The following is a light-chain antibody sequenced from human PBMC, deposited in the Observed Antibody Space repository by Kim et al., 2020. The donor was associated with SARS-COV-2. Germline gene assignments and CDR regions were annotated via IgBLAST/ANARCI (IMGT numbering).Light chain of an antibody. CDR1: KLGDKY. CDR2: QDL. CDR3: QAWDSSTGV. Sequence: SYVLTQPPSVSVSPGQTASITCSGDKLGDKYVCWYQQRPGQSPVLIIYQDLKRPSGIPERFSGSNSGNTATLTISGTQAMDEADYYCQAWDSSTGVFGGGTKLTVL. V-gene: IGLV3-1*01. J-gene: IGLJ3*02.